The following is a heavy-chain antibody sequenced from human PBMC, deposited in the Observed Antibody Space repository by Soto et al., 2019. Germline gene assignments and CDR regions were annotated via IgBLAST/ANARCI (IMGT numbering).Heavy chain of an antibody. V-gene: IGHV1-69*02. CDR2: IIPILGIA. CDR3: ATYSGYDYFNCSCGSCYIWDAFDI. D-gene: IGHD2-15*01. Sequence: QVQLVQSGAEVKKPGSSVKVSCKASGGTFSSYTISWVRQAPGQGLEWMGRIIPILGIANYAQKFQGRVTITADKSTSTAYMELSSLRSEDTAVYYCATYSGYDYFNCSCGSCYIWDAFDIWGQGTMVTVSS. J-gene: IGHJ3*02. CDR1: GGTFSSYT.